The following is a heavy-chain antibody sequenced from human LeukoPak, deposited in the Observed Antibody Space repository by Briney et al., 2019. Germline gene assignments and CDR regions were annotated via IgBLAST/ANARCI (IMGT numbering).Heavy chain of an antibody. CDR1: GFTFKLYW. CDR3: ARAVGPFDY. Sequence: GGSLRLSCAASGFTFKLYWMHWVRQVPGKRPVWVSRINDDGSDTIYADSVRGRFTISRDDAKNTLYLQMSSLRAEDTAVYYCARAVGPFDYWGQGTLVTVSS. V-gene: IGHV3-74*01. D-gene: IGHD1-26*01. CDR2: INDDGSDT. J-gene: IGHJ4*02.